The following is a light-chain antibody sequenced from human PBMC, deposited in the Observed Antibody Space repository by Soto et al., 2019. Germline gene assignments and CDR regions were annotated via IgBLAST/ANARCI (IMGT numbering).Light chain of an antibody. CDR3: QQYGSSPWT. CDR1: QSVSSGY. J-gene: IGKJ1*01. V-gene: IGKV3-20*01. Sequence: EIVLTQSPGTLSLSPGERATLSCRASQSVSSGYLAWYQQKPGQAPRLLIYGASTRATGIPNRFSGSGSGTDFTLTISSLEPEDFAVYYCQQYGSSPWTFGQGTKVEIK. CDR2: GAS.